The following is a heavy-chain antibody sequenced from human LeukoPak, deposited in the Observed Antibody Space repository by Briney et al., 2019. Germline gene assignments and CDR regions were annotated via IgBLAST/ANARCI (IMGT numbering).Heavy chain of an antibody. Sequence: SEALSLTCTVSGGSVSSGNYYWSWIRQPPGKGLEWIGYIYYSGSTYYNTSLKSRVTISVDTSKNQFSLKLSSVTAADTAVYYCARDLGYYGSGSYFDYWGQGTLVTVSS. D-gene: IGHD3-10*01. CDR2: IYYSGST. CDR3: ARDLGYYGSGSYFDY. V-gene: IGHV4-30-4*01. CDR1: GGSVSSGNYY. J-gene: IGHJ4*02.